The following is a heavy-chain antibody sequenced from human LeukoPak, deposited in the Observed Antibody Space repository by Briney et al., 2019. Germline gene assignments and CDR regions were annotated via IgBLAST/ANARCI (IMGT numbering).Heavy chain of an antibody. J-gene: IGHJ4*02. D-gene: IGHD1-26*01. V-gene: IGHV3-7*04. Sequence: GGSLRLSCVASGFPFSSYWMTWVRQAPGKGLEWVANIKQDGSKKSYVDSVKGRFTISRDNAKNSLYLQMNSLRAEDTAIYYCTRVSYIDGGIDYWGQGTLVTVSS. CDR2: IKQDGSKK. CDR1: GFPFSSYW. CDR3: TRVSYIDGGIDY.